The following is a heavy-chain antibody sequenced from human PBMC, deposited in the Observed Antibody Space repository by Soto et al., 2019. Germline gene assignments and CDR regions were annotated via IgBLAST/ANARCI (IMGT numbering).Heavy chain of an antibody. D-gene: IGHD3-10*01. CDR2: ISAYNGNT. CDR3: ARNSPMVRGVITV. CDR1: GYTFTSYG. J-gene: IGHJ6*02. Sequence: ASVKVSCKASGYTFTSYGISWVRQAPGQGLEWMGWISAYNGNTNYAQKLQGRVTMTTDTSTSTAYTELRSLRSDDTAVYYRARNSPMVRGVITVWGQGTTVTVSS. V-gene: IGHV1-18*01.